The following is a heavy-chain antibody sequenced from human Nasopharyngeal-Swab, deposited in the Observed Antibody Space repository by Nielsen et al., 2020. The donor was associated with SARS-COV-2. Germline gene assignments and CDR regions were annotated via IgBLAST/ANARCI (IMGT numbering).Heavy chain of an antibody. V-gene: IGHV3-73*01. CDR2: IRSKANSYAT. D-gene: IGHD3-22*01. J-gene: IGHJ4*02. CDR1: GFIFSGSS. CDR3: TRAKDDSSGSLFDY. Sequence: GSSLKISCAASGFIFSGSSMHWVRQASGKGLEWIGRIRSKANSYATVYAASVKGRFTISRDDSKNTAYLQMNSLKTEDTAVYYCTRAKDDSSGSLFDYWGQGNLVTVSS.